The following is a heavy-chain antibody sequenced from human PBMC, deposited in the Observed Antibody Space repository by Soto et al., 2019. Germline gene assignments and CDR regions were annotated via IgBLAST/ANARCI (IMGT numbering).Heavy chain of an antibody. V-gene: IGHV4-34*01. Sequence: NPSETLCIICAFSVGSLSVYYWSWIRQPPGKGMDLIGEINHSGSTNYNPSLKSRVTISVDTSKNQFSLNLSSVTAADTAVYYCARGPPIKYCSGGSCYSRWFDPWGQGTMVTVSS. CDR3: ARGPPIKYCSGGSCYSRWFDP. CDR1: VGSLSVYY. J-gene: IGHJ5*02. CDR2: INHSGST. D-gene: IGHD2-15*01.